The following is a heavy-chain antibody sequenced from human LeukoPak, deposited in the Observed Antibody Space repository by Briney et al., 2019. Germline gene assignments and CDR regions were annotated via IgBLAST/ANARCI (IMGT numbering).Heavy chain of an antibody. CDR3: ARAAESITIFGVVYYYMDV. CDR2: INWNGGST. J-gene: IGHJ6*03. Sequence: RTGGSLRLSCAASGFTFDDYGMSWVRQAPGKGLEWVSGINWNGGSTGYADSVKGRFTISRDNAKNSLYLQMNSLRAEDTALYYCARAAESITIFGVVYYYMDVWGKGTTVTVSS. V-gene: IGHV3-20*04. CDR1: GFTFDDYG. D-gene: IGHD3-3*01.